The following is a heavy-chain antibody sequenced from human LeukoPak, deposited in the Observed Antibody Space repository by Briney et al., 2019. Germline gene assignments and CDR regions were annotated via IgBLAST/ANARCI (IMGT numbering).Heavy chain of an antibody. CDR3: ARDLAGHYYGSGSSFDY. D-gene: IGHD3-10*01. V-gene: IGHV3-7*01. J-gene: IGHJ4*02. Sequence: GGSLRLSCTASGFTFSTYWMGWVRQAPGKGLEWVANTREDGSEKYYVDSVKGRFTISRDNAKNSLYLQMNSLRAEDTAVYYCARDLAGHYYGSGSSFDYWGQGTLVTVSS. CDR1: GFTFSTYW. CDR2: TREDGSEK.